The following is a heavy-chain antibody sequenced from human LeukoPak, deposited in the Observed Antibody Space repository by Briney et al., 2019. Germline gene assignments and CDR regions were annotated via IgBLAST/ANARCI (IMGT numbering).Heavy chain of an antibody. CDR2: INTDGSIT. Sequence: PGGSLRLSCAASGFTFSDYWIHWVRQAPGKGLVWVSRINTDGSITNYADSVKGRFSISRDNAKNTLYLQMSSLRAEDTAVYYCAKGVLSYCSGGSCLADAFDIWGQGTMVTVSS. J-gene: IGHJ3*02. V-gene: IGHV3-74*01. CDR3: AKGVLSYCSGGSCLADAFDI. CDR1: GFTFSDYW. D-gene: IGHD2-15*01.